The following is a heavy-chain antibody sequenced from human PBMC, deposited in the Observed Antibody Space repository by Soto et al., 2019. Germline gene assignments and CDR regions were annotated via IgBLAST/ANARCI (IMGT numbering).Heavy chain of an antibody. J-gene: IGHJ3*02. Sequence: GAVKLTSVAFGCSFINYNMNLVLKTPGKGLEWVSQISIGGTTIDYPDSVKGRFTISRDNAENSLYLQMNSLGAEDTALYYCVRYLLYYYDIFGRPLTVFDILGQWTMVTV. CDR3: VRYLLYYYDIFGRPLTVFDI. V-gene: IGHV3-48*01. CDR2: ISIGGTTI. CDR1: GCSFINYN. D-gene: IGHD3-22*01.